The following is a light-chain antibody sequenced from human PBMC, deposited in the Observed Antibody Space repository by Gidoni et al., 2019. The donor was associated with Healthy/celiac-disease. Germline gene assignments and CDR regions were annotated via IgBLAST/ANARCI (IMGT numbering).Light chain of an antibody. Sequence: DIQMTQSPSSLSASVGDRVTITCQASQDISNYLNCYQQKPGKAPKLLIYDASNLETGVPSRVSGSGSGTDVTFTISSLQPEDIATYYCQQYDNLPLTFGGGTKVEIK. CDR2: DAS. V-gene: IGKV1-33*01. CDR1: QDISNY. J-gene: IGKJ4*01. CDR3: QQYDNLPLT.